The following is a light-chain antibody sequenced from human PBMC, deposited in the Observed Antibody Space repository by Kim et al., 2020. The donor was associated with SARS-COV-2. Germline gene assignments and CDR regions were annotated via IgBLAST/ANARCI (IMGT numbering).Light chain of an antibody. J-gene: IGLJ2*01. CDR1: KLGNKY. Sequence: VSPGQTASITCSGDKLGNKYTCWYQQKSGQSPVLVIYQNTKRPSGIPERFSGSSSGNTATLTISGTQAMDEADYHCQAWDSSTAVIFGGGTQLTVL. CDR3: QAWDSSTAVI. CDR2: QNT. V-gene: IGLV3-1*01.